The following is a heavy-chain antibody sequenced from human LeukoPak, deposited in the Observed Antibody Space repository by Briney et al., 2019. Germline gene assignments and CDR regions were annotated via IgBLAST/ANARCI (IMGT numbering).Heavy chain of an antibody. V-gene: IGHV3-21*01. CDR1: GFTFSSYS. D-gene: IGHD3-10*01. Sequence: PGGSLRLSCAASGFTFSSYSFNWVRQVPGKGLEWVSSITTTFYTYYADSVKGRFTISRDNSKNTLYLQLNSLRAEDTAVYYCARDSTYYYASGSSGPHYFDSWGQGTLVTVSS. CDR3: ARDSTYYYASGSSGPHYFDS. J-gene: IGHJ4*02. CDR2: ITTTFYT.